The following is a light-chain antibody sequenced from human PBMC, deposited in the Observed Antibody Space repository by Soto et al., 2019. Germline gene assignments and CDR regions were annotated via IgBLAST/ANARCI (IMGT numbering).Light chain of an antibody. CDR3: SSYAGSNNLV. CDR2: EVT. V-gene: IGLV2-8*01. CDR1: SSDVGGYNY. J-gene: IGLJ1*01. Sequence: QSALTQPPSASGSPGQSVTISCTGTSSDVGGYNYVSWYQQHPGKAPKLMIYEVTKRPSGVPDRFSASKSGNTASLTVSGFQAEDEADYYCSSYAGSNNLVFGTGTKVTVL.